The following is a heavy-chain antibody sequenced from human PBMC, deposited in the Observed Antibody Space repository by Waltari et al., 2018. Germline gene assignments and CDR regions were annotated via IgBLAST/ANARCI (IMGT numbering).Heavy chain of an antibody. Sequence: PGSVKPSQTLSLTCTVSGGSIRSGIYYWSWIRQPAGKGLEWIGYVYSSGTTNYNPSLKSRVAISVDTSKNQFSLKVNSVTAADTAVYYCARNYALNWFDSWGRGTLVTVSS. V-gene: IGHV4-61*09. CDR2: VYSSGTT. J-gene: IGHJ5*01. CDR3: ARNYALNWFDS. CDR1: GGSIRSGIYY. D-gene: IGHD2-2*01.